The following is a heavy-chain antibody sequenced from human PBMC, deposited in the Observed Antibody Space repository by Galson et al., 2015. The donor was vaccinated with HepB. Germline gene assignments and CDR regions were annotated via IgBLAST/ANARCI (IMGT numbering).Heavy chain of an antibody. J-gene: IGHJ5*02. CDR1: GFTFSSYS. CDR3: ARDPRLIFGVVTEDNWFDP. D-gene: IGHD3-3*01. V-gene: IGHV3-48*01. CDR2: ISSSRSTI. Sequence: SLRLSCAASGFTFSSYSMNWVRQAPGKGLEWVSYISSSRSTIYYADSVKGRFTISRDNAKNSLYLQMNSLRAEDTAVYYCARDPRLIFGVVTEDNWFDPWGQGTLVTVSS.